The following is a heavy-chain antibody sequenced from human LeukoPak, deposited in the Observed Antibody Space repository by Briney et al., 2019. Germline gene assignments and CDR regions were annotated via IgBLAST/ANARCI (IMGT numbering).Heavy chain of an antibody. J-gene: IGHJ4*02. Sequence: SETLSLTCTVSGGSISSYYWSWIRQPAGKGLEWIGRIYTSGSTNYNASLKSRVSMSVDTSKNQFSLKLSSVTAADTAVYYCARSATKDDYYYFDYWGQGTLVTVSS. V-gene: IGHV4-4*07. D-gene: IGHD4/OR15-4a*01. CDR1: GGSISSYY. CDR2: IYTSGST. CDR3: ARSATKDDYYYFDY.